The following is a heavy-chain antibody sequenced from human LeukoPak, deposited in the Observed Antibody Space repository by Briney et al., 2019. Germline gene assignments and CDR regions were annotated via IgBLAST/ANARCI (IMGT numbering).Heavy chain of an antibody. V-gene: IGHV3-21*01. J-gene: IGHJ4*02. D-gene: IGHD5-18*01. CDR2: ISSSSSYI. CDR3: ARDTHSYGYSDY. Sequence: WVSSISSSSSYIYYADSVKGRFTIPRDNAKNSLYLQMNSLRAEDTAVYYCARDTHSYGYSDYWGQGTLVTVSS.